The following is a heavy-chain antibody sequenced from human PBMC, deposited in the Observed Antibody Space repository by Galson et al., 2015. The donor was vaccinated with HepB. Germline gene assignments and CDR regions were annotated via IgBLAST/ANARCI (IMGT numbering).Heavy chain of an antibody. CDR2: ISSSSSTI. CDR1: GFTFSSYS. J-gene: IGHJ4*02. D-gene: IGHD6-13*01. V-gene: IGHV3-48*01. CDR3: ASRGSAYSSSWGGRVIDY. Sequence: SLRLSCAASGFTFSSYSMNWVRQAPGKGLEWVSYISSSSSTIYYADSVKGRFTISRDNAKNSLYLQMNSLRAEDTAVYYCASRGSAYSSSWGGRVIDYWGQGTLVTVSS.